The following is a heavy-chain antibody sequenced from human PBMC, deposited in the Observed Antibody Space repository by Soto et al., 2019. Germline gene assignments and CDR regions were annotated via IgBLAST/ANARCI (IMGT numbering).Heavy chain of an antibody. V-gene: IGHV3-48*02. CDR3: ARSVEGHFDY. J-gene: IGHJ4*02. CDR1: GFRFSIYS. CDR2: ITSDTKTI. Sequence: EVQLVESGGNLVQPGGSLRLSCAASGFRFSIYSMNWVRQAPGKGLEWSAYITSDTKTIKYANSVKGRFTISRDNDNNLVYLYMNSLRDEDTVVYYCARSVEGHFDYWGQGTVVTVSA. D-gene: IGHD6-19*01.